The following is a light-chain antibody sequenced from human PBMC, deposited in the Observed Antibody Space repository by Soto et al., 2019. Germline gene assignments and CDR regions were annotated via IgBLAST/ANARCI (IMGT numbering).Light chain of an antibody. Sequence: EIVMTQSPASLSVSPGESVTLSCSSSQSVASNLAWYQQKPGQPPRLLIYGTSTRATGIPDRFSGSGSETDFTLTISSLEPEDFAVYYCQHRVNWPLTFGQGTRLEIK. CDR2: GTS. J-gene: IGKJ5*01. CDR3: QHRVNWPLT. CDR1: QSVASN. V-gene: IGKV3-11*01.